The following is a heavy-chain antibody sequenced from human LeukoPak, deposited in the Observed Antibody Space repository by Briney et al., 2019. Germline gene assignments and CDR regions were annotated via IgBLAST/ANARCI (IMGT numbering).Heavy chain of an antibody. CDR2: INHSGST. V-gene: IGHV4-34*01. J-gene: IGHJ4*02. CDR1: GGSFSGFY. D-gene: IGHD3-16*02. Sequence: PSETLSLTCAVYGGSFSGFYWSWIRQPPGKGLEWIGEINHSGSTNYNPSLKSRVTISVDTSKNQFSLKLSSVTDADTAVYYCARVGYDYVWGRYRQHFDYWGQGTLVTVSS. CDR3: ARVGYDYVWGRYRQHFDY.